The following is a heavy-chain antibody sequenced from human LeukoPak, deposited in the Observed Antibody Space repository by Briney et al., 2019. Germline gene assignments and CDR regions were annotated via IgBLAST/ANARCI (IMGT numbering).Heavy chain of an antibody. V-gene: IGHV3-23*01. CDR2: ISGSGGST. CDR3: AKDPRLQRDYDFWSGYYDYYYYYMDV. Sequence: GGSLRLSCAASGFTFSSYTMSWVRQAPGKGLEWVSAISGSGGSTYYADSVKGRFTISRDNSKNTLYLQMNSLRAEDTAVYYCAKDPRLQRDYDFWSGYYDYYYYYMDVWGKGTTVTVSS. D-gene: IGHD3-3*01. J-gene: IGHJ6*03. CDR1: GFTFSSYT.